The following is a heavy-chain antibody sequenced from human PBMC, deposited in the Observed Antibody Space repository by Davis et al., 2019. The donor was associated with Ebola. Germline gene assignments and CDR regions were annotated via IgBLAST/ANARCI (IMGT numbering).Heavy chain of an antibody. J-gene: IGHJ5*02. D-gene: IGHD2-2*01. Sequence: ASVKVSCKASGYTFTGYYMHWMRQAPGQGLEWMGWINPNSGGTNYAQKFQGRVTMTRDTSISTAYMELSRLRSDDTAVYYCARDKGIVVVPAAMGLHNWFDPWGQGTLVTVSS. CDR3: ARDKGIVVVPAAMGLHNWFDP. V-gene: IGHV1-2*02. CDR2: INPNSGGT. CDR1: GYTFTGYY.